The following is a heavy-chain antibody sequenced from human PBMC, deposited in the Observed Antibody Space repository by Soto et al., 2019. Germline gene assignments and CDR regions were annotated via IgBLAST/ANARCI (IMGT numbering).Heavy chain of an antibody. J-gene: IGHJ4*02. CDR1: GYTFTSYG. D-gene: IGHD1-26*01. V-gene: IGHV1-18*01. CDR2: ITPYNGDT. CDR3: ACNSGSYSRPRY. Sequence: QVQLVQSGAEVKKPGASVKVSCKASGYTFTSYGISWVRQAPGQGLEWMGWITPYNGDTNYAQKLQGRVTMTTDTSTSTAYMELRSLWSDGTAVYYCACNSGSYSRPRYWFQGTLGTVSS.